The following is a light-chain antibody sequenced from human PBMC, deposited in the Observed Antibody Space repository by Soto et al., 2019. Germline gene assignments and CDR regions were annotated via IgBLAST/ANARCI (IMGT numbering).Light chain of an antibody. Sequence: VLTQSPGTLSLSPGERATLSCGASQSVSSNLAWYQQKPGQAPRLLIYGASSRATGIPDRFSGSGSGTDFTLTISRLEPEDFAVYYCQQYGSSPRTFGQGTKVDIK. CDR1: QSVSSN. CDR3: QQYGSSPRT. V-gene: IGKV3-20*01. CDR2: GAS. J-gene: IGKJ1*01.